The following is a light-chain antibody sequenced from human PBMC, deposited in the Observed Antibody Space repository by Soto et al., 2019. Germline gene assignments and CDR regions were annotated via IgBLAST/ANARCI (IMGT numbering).Light chain of an antibody. J-gene: IGKJ1*01. Sequence: IAITQSPATLSVSPGDRATLSCRASQSLSTNLAWYQQKPGQAPRLLIYGAFNRATGIPARCRGSGSGTEFTLTISSLQSEDFAVYYCQQYNSWWTFGQGTRVEIK. V-gene: IGKV3-15*01. CDR2: GAF. CDR3: QQYNSWWT. CDR1: QSLSTN.